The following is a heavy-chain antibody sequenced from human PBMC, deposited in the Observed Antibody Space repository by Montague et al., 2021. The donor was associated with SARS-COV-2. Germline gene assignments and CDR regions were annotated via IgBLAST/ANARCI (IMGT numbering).Heavy chain of an antibody. D-gene: IGHD3-10*01. V-gene: IGHV4-59*01. J-gene: IGHJ5*02. CDR2: IYYSGST. CDR3: ARVVSGSYYDGWFDP. CDR1: GGSISRYY. Sequence: SETLSLTCTVSGGSISRYYWSWIRQSPGKGLEWIGYIYYSGSTNYNPSLKSRVTISVDTSKNQFSLRLSSVTAADTAVYYCARVVSGSYYDGWFDPWGQGTLVTVSS.